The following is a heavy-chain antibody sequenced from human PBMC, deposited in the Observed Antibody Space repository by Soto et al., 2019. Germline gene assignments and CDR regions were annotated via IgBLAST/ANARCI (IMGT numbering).Heavy chain of an antibody. Sequence: GGSLRLSCAASGFTFVNYWMHWVRQAPGKGLVWVSRVDSDGGTTLYADSVKGRFTISRDNAKNTLYLEMNSLRAEDTAVYYCAREFYYGSGTYYIDYWGQGSLVTVSS. CDR3: AREFYYGSGTYYIDY. V-gene: IGHV3-74*01. CDR1: GFTFVNYW. CDR2: VDSDGGTT. J-gene: IGHJ4*02. D-gene: IGHD3-10*01.